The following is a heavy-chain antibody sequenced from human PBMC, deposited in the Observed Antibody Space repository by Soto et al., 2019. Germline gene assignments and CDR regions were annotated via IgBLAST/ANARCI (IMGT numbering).Heavy chain of an antibody. V-gene: IGHV3-7*01. J-gene: IGHJ2*01. Sequence: EAQLVESGGGLVQPGGYLRLSCAASGFTFSSYWMSWVRQASGKGLEWVANIKQDGNEESYVDSVRGRFTICRDNTKTSLFLQMNSLRAEDTAVYYCASWWFIVATNWYFDLWGRGTLVTVSS. CDR1: GFTFSSYW. CDR3: ASWWFIVATNWYFDL. CDR2: IKQDGNEE. D-gene: IGHD5-12*01.